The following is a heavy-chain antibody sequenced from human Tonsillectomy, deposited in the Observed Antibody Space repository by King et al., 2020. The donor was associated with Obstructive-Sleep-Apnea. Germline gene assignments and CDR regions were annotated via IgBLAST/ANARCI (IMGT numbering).Heavy chain of an antibody. V-gene: IGHV4-59*08. D-gene: IGHD3-22*01. CDR3: ARHSSGDYPFFDY. J-gene: IGHJ4*02. Sequence: VQLQESGPGLVKPSETLSLTCSVSCGSIYSYYWTWIRQPPGKELEGIGYIYYSGRTSYNPSLKSRGIISVDTSKNQFSLELSSVTAADTAMYYCARHSSGDYPFFDYWGQGTVVTVSS. CDR1: CGSIYSYY. CDR2: IYYSGRT.